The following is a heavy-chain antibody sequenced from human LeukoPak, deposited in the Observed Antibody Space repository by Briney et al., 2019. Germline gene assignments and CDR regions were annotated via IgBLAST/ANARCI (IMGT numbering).Heavy chain of an antibody. D-gene: IGHD3-22*01. CDR3: ASATDSSGYPGSDY. J-gene: IGHJ4*02. CDR1: GFTFSSYI. CDR2: ISSSSSTI. V-gene: IGHV3-48*01. Sequence: GGSLRLSCAASGFTFSSYIMNWVRQAPGKGLDWVSYISSSSSTIYYADSVKGRFTISRDNAKNSLYLQMNSLRAEDTAVYYCASATDSSGYPGSDYWGQGTLVTVSS.